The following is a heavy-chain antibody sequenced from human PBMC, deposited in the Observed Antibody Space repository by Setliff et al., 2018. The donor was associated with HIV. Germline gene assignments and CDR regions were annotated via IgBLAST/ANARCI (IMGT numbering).Heavy chain of an antibody. CDR2: IDPTGGRT. V-gene: IGHV1-46*01. J-gene: IGHJ5*02. CDR1: GYIFATYG. Sequence: ASVKVSCKATGYIFATYGISWVRQAPGQGLEWMGVIDPTGGRTTYAQKFEDRVTMTRDLSTSTVYMELTRLKSEDVAIYYCARDGINYDFWSGQNASNWFDPWGQGTLVTVSS. CDR3: ARDGINYDFWSGQNASNWFDP. D-gene: IGHD3-3*01.